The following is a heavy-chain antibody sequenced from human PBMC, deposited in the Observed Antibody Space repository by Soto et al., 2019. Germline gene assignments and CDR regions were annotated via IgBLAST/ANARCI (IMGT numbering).Heavy chain of an antibody. Sequence: SETVSLTCAVSGGSISSSNWWSWVRQPPGKGLEWIGEIYHSGSTNYNPSLKSRVTISVDKSKNQFSLKLSSVTAADTAVYYCARDVVAVAGGFDYWGQGTLVTVSS. CDR1: GGSISSSNW. D-gene: IGHD6-19*01. V-gene: IGHV4-4*02. CDR3: ARDVVAVAGGFDY. CDR2: IYHSGST. J-gene: IGHJ4*02.